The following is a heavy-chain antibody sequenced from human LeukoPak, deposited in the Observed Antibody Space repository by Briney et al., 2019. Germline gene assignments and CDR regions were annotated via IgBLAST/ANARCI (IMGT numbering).Heavy chain of an antibody. CDR1: GGSISSGSYY. J-gene: IGHJ4*02. V-gene: IGHV4-61*02. Sequence: SETLSLTCTVSGGSISSGSYYWSWIRRPAGEGLEWIGRIYTSGSTNYNPSLMSRVTISVDTSKNQFSLKLSSVTAADTAVYYCARVLGYCSSTSCHTADYWGQGTLVTVSS. CDR3: ARVLGYCSSTSCHTADY. CDR2: IYTSGST. D-gene: IGHD2-2*01.